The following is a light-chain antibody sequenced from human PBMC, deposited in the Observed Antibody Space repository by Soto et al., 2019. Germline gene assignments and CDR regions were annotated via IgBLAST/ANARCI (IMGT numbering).Light chain of an antibody. CDR3: TSYTSTSTYV. CDR2: GNS. V-gene: IGLV1-40*01. CDR1: SSNIGAGYD. Sequence: QAVVTQPPSVSGAPGQRVTISCTGSSSNIGAGYDVHWYKQLPGTAPKLLIYGNSNRPSGVPDRFSGSASGTSASLAITGLQAEDEADYYCTSYTSTSTYVFGTGTKLTVL. J-gene: IGLJ1*01.